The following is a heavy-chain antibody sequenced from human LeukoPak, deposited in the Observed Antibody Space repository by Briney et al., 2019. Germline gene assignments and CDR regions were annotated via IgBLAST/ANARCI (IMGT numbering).Heavy chain of an antibody. CDR1: SGSISSGDYY. D-gene: IGHD1-7*01. Sequence: SQTLSLTCTVSSGSISSGDYYWSWIRQPPGKGLEWIGYIYYSGSTYYNPSLKSRVTISVDTSKNQFSLKLSSVTAADTAVYYCARSVKMELHYFDYWGQGTLVTVSS. J-gene: IGHJ4*02. CDR3: ARSVKMELHYFDY. V-gene: IGHV4-30-4*01. CDR2: IYYSGST.